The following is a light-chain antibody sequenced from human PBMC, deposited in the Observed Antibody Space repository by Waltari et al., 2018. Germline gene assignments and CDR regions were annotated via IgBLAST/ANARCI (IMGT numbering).Light chain of an antibody. V-gene: IGLV3-1*01. CDR1: KLGEKY. CDR3: QAWDSSPVV. J-gene: IGLJ2*01. CDR2: QDS. Sequence: SYELTQPPSVSVSPGQTASITCSGDKLGEKYACWYQQKPGQSPVLVIYQDSKRPSGIPERFSGSNSGNTATLTISGTQAMDEADYYCQAWDSSPVVFGGGTKLTVL.